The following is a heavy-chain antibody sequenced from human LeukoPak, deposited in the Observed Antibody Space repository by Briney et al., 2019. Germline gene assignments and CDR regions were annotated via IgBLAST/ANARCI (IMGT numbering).Heavy chain of an antibody. CDR2: INPSGGST. Sequence: GASVKVSCKASGYTFTSYYMHWVRQAPGQGLEWMGIINPSGGSTSYAQKFQGRVTMTRDTSINTAHMDLSSLTSDDTAVYYCARTPRERHYDYPHKFFYHMDVWGKGTTVTVSS. CDR3: ARTPRERHYDYPHKFFYHMDV. CDR1: GYTFTSYY. J-gene: IGHJ6*03. D-gene: IGHD3-3*01. V-gene: IGHV1-46*01.